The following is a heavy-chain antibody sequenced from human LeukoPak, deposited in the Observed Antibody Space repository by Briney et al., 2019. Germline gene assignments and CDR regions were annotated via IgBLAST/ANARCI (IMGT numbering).Heavy chain of an antibody. D-gene: IGHD3-3*01. Sequence: GGSLRLSCAASGFIFSNTWMNWVRQAPGKGLEWVSVIYSGGSTYYADSVKGRFTISRDNSKNTLYLQMNSLRAEDTAVYYCARLDFWSGYTFDYWGQGTLVTVSS. J-gene: IGHJ4*02. CDR2: IYSGGST. CDR1: GFIFSNTW. CDR3: ARLDFWSGYTFDY. V-gene: IGHV3-53*01.